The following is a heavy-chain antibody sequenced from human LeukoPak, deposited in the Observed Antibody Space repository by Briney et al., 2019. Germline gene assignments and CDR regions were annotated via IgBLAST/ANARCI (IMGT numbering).Heavy chain of an antibody. D-gene: IGHD3-10*01. V-gene: IGHV4-39*07. CDR1: GGSISSSSYY. Sequence: MPSETLSLTCTVSGGSISSSSYYWGWIRQPPGKGLEWIGSIYYSGSTYYNPSLKSRVTISVDTSKNQFSLKLSSVTAADTAVYYCARSYGSGSYSWFDPWGQGTLVTVSS. CDR3: ARSYGSGSYSWFDP. J-gene: IGHJ5*02. CDR2: IYYSGST.